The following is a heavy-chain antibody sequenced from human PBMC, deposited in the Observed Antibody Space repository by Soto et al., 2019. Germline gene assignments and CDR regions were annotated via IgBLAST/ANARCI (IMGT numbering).Heavy chain of an antibody. CDR2: ISTYNGDT. J-gene: IGHJ6*02. CDR3: AREGVAPYYYYGMDV. CDR1: GYTFTRSG. V-gene: IGHV1-18*01. Sequence: QVQLVQSGAEVKKPGASVKVSCKASGYTFTRSGISWVRQAPGQGLEWMGWISTYNGDTNYAQTFQDRVTMTTDTSTSTAYMELRSLRSDDTAVYYCAREGVAPYYYYGMDVWGQGTPGSVSS. D-gene: IGHD5-12*01.